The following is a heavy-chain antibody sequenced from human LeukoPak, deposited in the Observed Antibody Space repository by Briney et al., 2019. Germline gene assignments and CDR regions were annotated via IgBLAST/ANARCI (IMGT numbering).Heavy chain of an antibody. V-gene: IGHV4-34*01. CDR2: INHSGST. CDR3: ARVRPSSGYYYVVGSYGMDV. Sequence: SETLSLTCAVYGGSFSGYYWSRIRQPPGKGLEWIGEINHSGSTNYNPSLKSRVTISVDTSKNQFSLKLSSVTAADTAVYYCARVRPSSGYYYVVGSYGMDVWGQGTTVTVSS. CDR1: GGSFSGYY. D-gene: IGHD3-22*01. J-gene: IGHJ6*02.